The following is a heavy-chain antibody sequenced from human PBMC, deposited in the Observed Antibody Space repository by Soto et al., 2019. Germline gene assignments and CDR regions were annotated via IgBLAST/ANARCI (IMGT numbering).Heavy chain of an antibody. V-gene: IGHV3-48*02. J-gene: IGHJ3*02. CDR2: ISSSGNTI. CDR3: ARDRGVGTPDSFDI. CDR1: GFIFSSYN. D-gene: IGHD3-3*01. Sequence: PGGSLRLSCAASGFIFSSYNLNWVRQAAGKGLEWVSYISSSGNTIYYSDSVKGRFTFSRDNGKNSLFLQMNSLREEDTAVYYRARDRGVGTPDSFDIWGQGTMVTVSS.